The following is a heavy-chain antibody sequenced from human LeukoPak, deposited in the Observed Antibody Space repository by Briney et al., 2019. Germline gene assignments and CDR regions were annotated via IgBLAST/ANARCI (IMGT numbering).Heavy chain of an antibody. Sequence: ASVKVSCKASGYTFTSYGISWVRQAPGQGLEWMGWISAYNGNTNYAQKLQGRVTMTTDTSTSTAYMELRSLRSDDTAAYYCARDNWYGGTFDYWGQGTLVTVSS. V-gene: IGHV1-18*01. CDR2: ISAYNGNT. J-gene: IGHJ4*02. CDR1: GYTFTSYG. CDR3: ARDNWYGGTFDY. D-gene: IGHD1-20*01.